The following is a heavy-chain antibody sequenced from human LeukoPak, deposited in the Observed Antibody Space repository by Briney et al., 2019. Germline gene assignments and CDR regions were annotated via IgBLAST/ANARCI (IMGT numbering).Heavy chain of an antibody. CDR3: ARRGRYDFWSGSKTNFDY. CDR1: VGSFSGYY. CDR2: INHSGST. V-gene: IGHV4-34*01. J-gene: IGHJ4*02. Sequence: ASETLSLTCAVYVGSFSGYYWSWIRQPPGKGLEWIGEINHSGSTNYNPSLKSRVTISVDTSKNQFSLKLSSVTAADTAVYYCARRGRYDFWSGSKTNFDYWGQGTLVTVSS. D-gene: IGHD3-3*01.